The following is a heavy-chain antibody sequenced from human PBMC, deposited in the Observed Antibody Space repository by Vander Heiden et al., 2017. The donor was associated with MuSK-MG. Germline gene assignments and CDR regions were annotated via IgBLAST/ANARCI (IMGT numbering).Heavy chain of an antibody. CDR3: ARDYYDIWTGYSAFDY. V-gene: IGHV3-21*01. CDR1: GFTFSSYS. J-gene: IGHJ4*02. Sequence: EVQLVEPGGGLVKPGGSLRLSWSASGFTFSSYSRNWVRQAPGKGLEWVSSISSSSSYIYYADSVKGRFTISRDNAKNSLYLQMNSLRAEDTAVYYWARDYYDIWTGYSAFDYWGQGTLVTVSS. D-gene: IGHD3-9*01. CDR2: ISSSSSYI.